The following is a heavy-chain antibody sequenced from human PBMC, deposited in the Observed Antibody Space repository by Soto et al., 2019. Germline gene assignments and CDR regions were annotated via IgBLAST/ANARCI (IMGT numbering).Heavy chain of an antibody. V-gene: IGHV3-73*01. CDR2: IRSKANSYAT. CDR3: TRREKKSDAFDI. CDR1: GFTFSGSA. J-gene: IGHJ3*02. Sequence: EVQLVESGGVLDQPGGSRKLSCAASGFTFSGSAMHWVRQASGKGLEWVGRIRSKANSYATAYAASVKGRFTISRDDSKNTAYLQMNSLKTEDTAVYYCTRREKKSDAFDIWGQRTMVTVSS.